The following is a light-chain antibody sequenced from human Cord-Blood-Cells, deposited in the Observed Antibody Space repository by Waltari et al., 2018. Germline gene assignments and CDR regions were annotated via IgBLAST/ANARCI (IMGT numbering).Light chain of an antibody. Sequence: QSALTQPRSVSGSPGQSVTISCTGTSSDVGGYNYVSWYQQLPGKAPKLMIYDVSKRPSGVPDRFSGSKSGNTASRTISGLQAEDEADYCCCSYAGSLVVFGGGTKLTVL. CDR1: SSDVGGYNY. J-gene: IGLJ2*01. V-gene: IGLV2-11*01. CDR3: CSYAGSLVV. CDR2: DVS.